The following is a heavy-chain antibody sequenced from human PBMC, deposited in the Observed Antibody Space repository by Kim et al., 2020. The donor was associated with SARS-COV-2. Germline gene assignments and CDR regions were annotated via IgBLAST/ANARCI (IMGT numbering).Heavy chain of an antibody. CDR2: ISYDGSNK. CDR1: GFTFSSYA. J-gene: IGHJ3*02. D-gene: IGHD1-26*01. V-gene: IGHV3-30-3*01. CDR3: ARWEAFDI. Sequence: GGSLRLSCAASGFTFSSYAMHWVRQAPGKGLEWVAVISYDGSNKYYADSVKGRFTISRDNSKNTLYLQMNSLRAEDTAVYYCARWEAFDIWGQGTMVTVSS.